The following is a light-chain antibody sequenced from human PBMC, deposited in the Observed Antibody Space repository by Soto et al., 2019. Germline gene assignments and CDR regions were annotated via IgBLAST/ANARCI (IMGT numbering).Light chain of an antibody. Sequence: PGEGATLSCRASQSVSGYLGWYQQKPGQAPRLLIYDASNRAYGVPARFRGSGSGTNFTLTIASLEPDDFAVYYCQQRSNWPYLTFGGGTRV. J-gene: IGKJ4*01. CDR2: DAS. V-gene: IGKV3-11*01. CDR1: QSVSGY. CDR3: QQRSNWPYLT.